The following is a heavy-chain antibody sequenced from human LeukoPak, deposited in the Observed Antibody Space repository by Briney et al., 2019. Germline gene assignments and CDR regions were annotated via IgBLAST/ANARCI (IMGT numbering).Heavy chain of an antibody. D-gene: IGHD6-19*01. CDR3: ARVIYSGWEGELSD. Sequence: GGSLRLSCAASGFTFSTYAMTWVRQAPGKGLGWVSAISGGGGSTYYADSVMGRFTISRDNAKNTLYLQMNSLRAEDTAVYYCARVIYSGWEGELSDWGQGTLVTVSS. CDR2: ISGGGGST. J-gene: IGHJ4*02. CDR1: GFTFSTYA. V-gene: IGHV3-23*01.